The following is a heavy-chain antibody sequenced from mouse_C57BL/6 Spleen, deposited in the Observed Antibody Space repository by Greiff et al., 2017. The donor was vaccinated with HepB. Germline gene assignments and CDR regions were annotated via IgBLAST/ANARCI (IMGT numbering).Heavy chain of an antibody. CDR1: GYAFSSSW. Sequence: LEESGPELVKPGASVKISCKASGYAFSSSWMNWVKQRPGKGLEWIGRIYPGDGDTNYNGKFKGKATLTADKSSSTAYMQLSSLTSEDSAVYFCARTYDGYYSYYAMDYWGQGTSVTVSS. J-gene: IGHJ4*01. V-gene: IGHV1-82*01. CDR2: IYPGDGDT. CDR3: ARTYDGYYSYYAMDY. D-gene: IGHD2-3*01.